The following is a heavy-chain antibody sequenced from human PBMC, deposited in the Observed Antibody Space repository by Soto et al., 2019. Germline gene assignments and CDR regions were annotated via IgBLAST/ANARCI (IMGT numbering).Heavy chain of an antibody. V-gene: IGHV3-48*02. D-gene: IGHD2-15*01. CDR2: LSSSSSTI. CDR1: GFTFSSYS. CDR3: ARPRSPVSCSGGSCYFDY. J-gene: IGHJ4*02. Sequence: EVQLVESGGGLVQPGGSLRLSCAASGFTFSSYSMNWVRQAPGKGLEWVSYLSSSSSTIYYAVSVKGRFTISRDNAKNSLYLQMNSLRDEDTAVYYCARPRSPVSCSGGSCYFDYWGQGTLVTVSS.